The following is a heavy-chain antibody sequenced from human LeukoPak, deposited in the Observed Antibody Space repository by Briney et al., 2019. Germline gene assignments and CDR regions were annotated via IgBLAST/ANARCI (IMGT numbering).Heavy chain of an antibody. CDR2: ISAYNGNT. CDR3: AREGYYGSGSYYNYYYYYGMDV. Sequence: GASVKVSCKASGYTCTSYGISWVRQAPGQGLEWMGWISAYNGNTNYAQKLQGRVTMTTDTSTSTAYMELRSLRSDDTAVYYCAREGYYGSGSYYNYYYYYGMDVWGQGTTVTVSS. CDR1: GYTCTSYG. J-gene: IGHJ6*02. V-gene: IGHV1-18*01. D-gene: IGHD3-10*01.